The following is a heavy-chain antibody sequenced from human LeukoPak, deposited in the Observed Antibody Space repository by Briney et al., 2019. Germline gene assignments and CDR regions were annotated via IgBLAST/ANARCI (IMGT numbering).Heavy chain of an antibody. CDR2: INSDGSIT. D-gene: IGHD4-17*01. Sequence: QPGGSLRLFCVASGITFSNYWMHWVRQAPGKGLVWVSRINSDGSITSYADSVKGRFTISRDNAENTLYLQMNSLRAEDTAVYYCARVIYGSVYWGQGTLVTVSS. V-gene: IGHV3-74*01. CDR1: GITFSNYW. CDR3: ARVIYGSVY. J-gene: IGHJ4*02.